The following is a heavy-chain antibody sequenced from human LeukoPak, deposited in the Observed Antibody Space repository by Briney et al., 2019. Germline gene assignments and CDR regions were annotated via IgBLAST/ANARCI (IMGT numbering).Heavy chain of an antibody. Sequence: PSETLSLTCAVYGGSFSGYYWSWIRQPPGKGLEWIGEINHSGSTYYNPSLKSRVTISVDTSKNQFSLKLSSVTAADTAVYYCARVGYSRGLIFDQGGQGTRVSVSS. J-gene: IGHJ4*02. CDR3: ARVGYSRGLIFDQ. CDR2: INHSGST. D-gene: IGHD6-19*01. V-gene: IGHV4-34*01. CDR1: GGSFSGYY.